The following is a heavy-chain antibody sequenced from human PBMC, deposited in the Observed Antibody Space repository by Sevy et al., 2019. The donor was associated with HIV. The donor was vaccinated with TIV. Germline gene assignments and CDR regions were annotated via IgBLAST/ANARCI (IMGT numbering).Heavy chain of an antibody. J-gene: IGHJ6*03. V-gene: IGHV3-21*01. CDR1: GFTFSSYS. CDR3: ARANVNVVAQAAIRYYYYYMDV. Sequence: GGSLRLSCAASGFTFSSYSMNWVRQAPGKGLEWVSSISSSSSYIYYADSVKGRFTISRDNAKNSLYLQMDSLRAEDTVVYYCARANVNVVAQAAIRYYYYYMDVWGKGTTVTVSS. CDR2: ISSSSSYI. D-gene: IGHD2-2*01.